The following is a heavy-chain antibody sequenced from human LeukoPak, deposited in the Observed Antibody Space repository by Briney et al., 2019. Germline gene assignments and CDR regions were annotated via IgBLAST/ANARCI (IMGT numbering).Heavy chain of an antibody. CDR3: ARGCGGSTTCYIIDY. V-gene: IGHV3-33*01. Sequence: PGGSLRLSCAASGFTFSSHGMHWVRQAPGKGLEWLAVIRSDGADNYVVDSVKGRFIISRDNSKNTLYLQMGSLRAEDTAFYYCARGCGGSTTCYIIDYWGQGTLVTVSS. D-gene: IGHD2-2*01. CDR1: GFTFSSHG. J-gene: IGHJ4*02. CDR2: IRSDGADN.